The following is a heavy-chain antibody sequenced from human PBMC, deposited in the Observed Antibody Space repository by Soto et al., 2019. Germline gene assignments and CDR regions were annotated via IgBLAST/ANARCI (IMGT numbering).Heavy chain of an antibody. V-gene: IGHV1-2*02. CDR2: INPNSGGT. J-gene: IGHJ6*02. Sequence: ASVKVSCKASGYTFTGYCMHWVRQAPGQGLEWMGWINPNSGGTNYAQKFQGRVTMTRDTSISTAYMELSRLRSDDTAVYYCAKSAPEYYDFWSGYYTGYYYYYGMDVWGQGTTVTVSS. CDR3: AKSAPEYYDFWSGYYTGYYYYYGMDV. CDR1: GYTFTGYC. D-gene: IGHD3-3*01.